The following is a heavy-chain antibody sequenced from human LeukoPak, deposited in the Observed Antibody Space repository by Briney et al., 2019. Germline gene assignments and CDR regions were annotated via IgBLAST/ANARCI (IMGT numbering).Heavy chain of an antibody. D-gene: IGHD6-13*01. Sequence: GGSLRLSCAASRSTFSSFGMSWVRQAPGKGLEWVSAISDSGGRTYYADSVKGRFTISRDNSKNTLFLRMNSLRAEDTAVYYCAAAAGYRFDIWGRGTMVTVSS. CDR1: RSTFSSFG. CDR2: ISDSGGRT. J-gene: IGHJ3*02. V-gene: IGHV3-23*01. CDR3: AAAAGYRFDI.